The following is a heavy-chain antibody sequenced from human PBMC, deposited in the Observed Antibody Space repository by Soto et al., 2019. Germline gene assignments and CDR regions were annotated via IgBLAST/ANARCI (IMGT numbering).Heavy chain of an antibody. V-gene: IGHV3-23*01. D-gene: IGHD1-26*01. CDR3: ARAPVGATRGLDY. J-gene: IGHJ4*02. Sequence: PWGTLRLSCAASKFTFDIGAMNWVRQTPGKGLVWVSSISGNGSSTYYTDSVKGRCTISRDNSKNTLYLQISSLRAADTAVYYCARAPVGATRGLDYGGQGALVTV. CDR2: ISGNGSST. CDR1: KFTFDIGA.